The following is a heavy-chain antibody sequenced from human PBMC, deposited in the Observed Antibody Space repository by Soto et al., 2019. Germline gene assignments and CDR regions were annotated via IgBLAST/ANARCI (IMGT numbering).Heavy chain of an antibody. Sequence: EVQLLESGGGLVQPGGSLRLSCAASGFTFSSYAMSWVRQAPGKGLEWVSAISGSGGSTYYADSVKGRFTISRDNSKNTLYLQRNSLRDEDTAVYYCAKDGNPIPYLTGYYRLGWFDPWGQGTLVTVSS. J-gene: IGHJ5*02. V-gene: IGHV3-23*01. D-gene: IGHD3-9*01. CDR2: ISGSGGST. CDR1: GFTFSSYA. CDR3: AKDGNPIPYLTGYYRLGWFDP.